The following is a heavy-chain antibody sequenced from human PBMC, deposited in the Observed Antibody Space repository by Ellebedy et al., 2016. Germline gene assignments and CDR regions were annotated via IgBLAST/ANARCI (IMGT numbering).Heavy chain of an antibody. J-gene: IGHJ4*02. CDR2: VYYTGFT. CDR3: ARDFRMATIYYFDS. CDR1: GGSIANSPYY. D-gene: IGHD5-24*01. Sequence: SETLSLTCSVSGGSIANSPYYWAWIRQPPGKGLEWIASVYYTGFTFYNPSLKSRVTMSVDTSKNHFSLNLTSVTAADTAVFYCARDFRMATIYYFDSWGQGKLVTVSS. V-gene: IGHV4-39*07.